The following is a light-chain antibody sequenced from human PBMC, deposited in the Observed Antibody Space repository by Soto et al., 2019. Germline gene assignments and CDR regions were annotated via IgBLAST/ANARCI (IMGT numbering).Light chain of an antibody. CDR3: QHYNSYSEA. V-gene: IGKV1-8*01. CDR1: QGISSY. J-gene: IGKJ1*01. CDR2: AAS. Sequence: AIRMTQSPSSLSASTGDRVTITCRASQGISSYLAWYQQKPGKAPKLLIYAASTLQSGVQSRFSGSGSGTEFTLTIRSLQPDDFATYYCQHYNSYSEAVGQGTKVDNK.